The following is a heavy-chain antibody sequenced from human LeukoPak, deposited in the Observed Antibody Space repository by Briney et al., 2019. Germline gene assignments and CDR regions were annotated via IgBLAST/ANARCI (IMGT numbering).Heavy chain of an antibody. D-gene: IGHD5-12*01. Sequence: PGGSLRLSCAASGFTFSSYGMHWVRQAPGKGLEWVAVISYDGSNKYYADSVKGRFTISRDNSKNTLYLQMNSLRAEDTAVYYCARDFRVVATIAPEYNWFDPWGQGTLVTVSS. CDR2: ISYDGSNK. CDR3: ARDFRVVATIAPEYNWFDP. CDR1: GFTFSSYG. V-gene: IGHV3-30*03. J-gene: IGHJ5*02.